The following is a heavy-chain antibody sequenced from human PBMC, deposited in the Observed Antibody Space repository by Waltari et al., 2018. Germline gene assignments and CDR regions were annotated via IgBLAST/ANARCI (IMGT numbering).Heavy chain of an antibody. Sequence: QVQLQESGPGLVKPSETLSLTCAVSGDSISKYYWSWIRQPAGKGLEWIGRVYSSGTTKYNPSLKSRVTMSVDTSKNQLSLSLTSVTAADTAIYYCARDVLRVLGMNHDGLDVWGQGTLVTVSS. CDR2: VYSSGTT. V-gene: IGHV4-4*07. CDR3: ARDVLRVLGMNHDGLDV. CDR1: GDSISKYY. D-gene: IGHD3-16*01. J-gene: IGHJ3*01.